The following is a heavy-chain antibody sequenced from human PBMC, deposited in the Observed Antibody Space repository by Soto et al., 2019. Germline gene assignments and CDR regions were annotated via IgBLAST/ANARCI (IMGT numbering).Heavy chain of an antibody. Sequence: PSETLSLTCSVSGGSVSNKTYYWSWIRQPPGKRLERIGYVYYSGTNNYNPSLKSRVTISVDLSKNQFSLRLSSVTTADTALYYCARTTAVPNTLRSRYFFDYWGQGTLVTVSS. V-gene: IGHV4-61*01. J-gene: IGHJ4*02. CDR3: ARTTAVPNTLRSRYFFDY. CDR2: VYYSGTN. CDR1: GGSVSNKTYY. D-gene: IGHD4-17*01.